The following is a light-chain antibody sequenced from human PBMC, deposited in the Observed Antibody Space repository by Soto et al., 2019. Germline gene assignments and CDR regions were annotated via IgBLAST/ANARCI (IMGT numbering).Light chain of an antibody. V-gene: IGKV3-20*01. CDR3: QQYGSSHPYT. CDR2: GAS. Sequence: EIVLTQSPGTLSLSPGERATLSCRASQSVSSSYLACYQQKPGQAPRLLIYGASCSATGIPDRFSGSGSWTAFTLTISSLEPEDFAVYYCQQYGSSHPYTFGQGTKLEIK. J-gene: IGKJ2*01. CDR1: QSVSSSY.